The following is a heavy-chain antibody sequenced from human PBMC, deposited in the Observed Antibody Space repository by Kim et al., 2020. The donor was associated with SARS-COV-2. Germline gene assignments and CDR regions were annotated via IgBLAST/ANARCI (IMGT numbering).Heavy chain of an antibody. D-gene: IGHD6-13*01. J-gene: IGHJ4*02. CDR3: ARGGQKQVGD. Sequence: GGSLRLSCAASGFTFNTYWMSWARQAPGKGLEWVANIKPDGSEKYYVDSVKGRFTISRDNAKNSLSLQMNSLRAEDTAVYYCARGGQKQVGDWGQGTVVT. V-gene: IGHV3-7*03. CDR2: IKPDGSEK. CDR1: GFTFNTYW.